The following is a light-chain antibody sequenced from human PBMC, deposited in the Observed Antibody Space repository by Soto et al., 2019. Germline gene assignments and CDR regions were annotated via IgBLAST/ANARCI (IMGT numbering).Light chain of an antibody. CDR3: QQYGALPPA. CDR1: QTVSNTY. V-gene: IGKV3-20*01. J-gene: IGKJ4*01. Sequence: EIVLTQFPGALSLSPGERVTLSCRASQTVSNTYLAWYQQKSGQALKFLIYGASNRATGIPDRFSGSGSGNDFALTISTLEHQDFAVYYCQQYGALPPAFGGGTKVEIK. CDR2: GAS.